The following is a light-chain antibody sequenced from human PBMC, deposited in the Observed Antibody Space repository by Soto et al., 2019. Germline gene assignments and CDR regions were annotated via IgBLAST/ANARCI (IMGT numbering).Light chain of an antibody. V-gene: IGLV2-23*01. J-gene: IGLJ1*01. Sequence: QSALTQPASVSGSPGQSITISCTGTSSDVGSYNLVSWYQQQPGKAPKLMIYEGSKRPSGVSNRFSGSKSGNTASLTISGLQAEDEADYYCCSYAGSSTLLYVFGTGTKLTVL. CDR1: SSDVGSYNL. CDR2: EGS. CDR3: CSYAGSSTLLYV.